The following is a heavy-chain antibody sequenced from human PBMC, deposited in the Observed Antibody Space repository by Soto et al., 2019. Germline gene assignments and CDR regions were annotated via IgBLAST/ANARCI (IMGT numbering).Heavy chain of an antibody. CDR3: AREGNLGRWLQPLDF. V-gene: IGHV4-59*01. D-gene: IGHD5-12*01. CDR1: GDSISSYY. Sequence: SETLSLTCIVSGDSISSYYWSWIRQAPGKGLEWIGYIYSNEYTNYNPSLKSRVSISVDTSKNQFSLRLISVTAADTAKYFCAREGNLGRWLQPLDFWGQGTLVTVSS. CDR2: IYSNEYT. J-gene: IGHJ4*02.